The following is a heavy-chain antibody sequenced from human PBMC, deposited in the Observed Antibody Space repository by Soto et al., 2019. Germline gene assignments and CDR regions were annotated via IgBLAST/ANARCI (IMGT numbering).Heavy chain of an antibody. V-gene: IGHV1-69*02. Sequence: QVQLVQSGAEVKKPGSSVKVSCKASGGTFSSYTISWVRQAPGQGLEWMGRIIPILGIANYAQKFQGRVTITADKSPSSAYMELSGLRSEDTAVYSCAMGRHDCSGLIEYFRHWGQGTLVTVSS. CDR3: AMGRHDCSGLIEYFRH. CDR2: IIPILGIA. D-gene: IGHD2-15*01. CDR1: GGTFSSYT. J-gene: IGHJ1*01.